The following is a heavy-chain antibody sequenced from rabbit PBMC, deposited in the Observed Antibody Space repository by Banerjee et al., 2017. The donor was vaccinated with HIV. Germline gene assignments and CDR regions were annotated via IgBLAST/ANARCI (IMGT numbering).Heavy chain of an antibody. J-gene: IGHJ4*01. D-gene: IGHD6-1*01. CDR2: IYAGVSGST. V-gene: IGHV1S45*01. Sequence: EESGGDLVKPEGSLTLTCTASGFSFSSSCWICWVRQAPGKGLEWIACIYAGVSGSTYYASWAKGRFTISETSSTTVTLQMTSLTAADTATYFCARDPYSGYAGYGYALDLWGPGTLVT. CDR3: ARDPYSGYAGYGYALDL. CDR1: GFSFSSSCW.